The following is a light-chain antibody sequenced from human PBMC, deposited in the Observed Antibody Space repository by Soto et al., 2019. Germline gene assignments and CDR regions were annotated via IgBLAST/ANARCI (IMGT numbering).Light chain of an antibody. CDR3: ETWYSNTHKV. CDR2: LDRSGSY. CDR1: SGHSTYI. V-gene: IGLV4-60*02. Sequence: QSVLTQSSSASASLGSSVKLTCILSSGHSTYIIAWHQQQPGKAPRFLMTLDRSGSYNRGSGVPDRFSGSSSGADRYLTISNLQFEDEGDYYCETWYSNTHKVFGGGPPLTVL. J-gene: IGLJ3*02.